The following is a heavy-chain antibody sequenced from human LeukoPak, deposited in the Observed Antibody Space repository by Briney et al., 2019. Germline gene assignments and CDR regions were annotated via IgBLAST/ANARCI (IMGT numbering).Heavy chain of an antibody. CDR1: GFTFRNAW. J-gene: IGHJ3*02. V-gene: IGHV3-15*01. D-gene: IGHD3-16*02. CDR2: IKSKTYGGTT. CDR3: ARVIGRYDAFDI. Sequence: GGSLRLSCAASGFTFRNAWMSWVRQAPGKGLEWVGRIKSKTYGGTTDYAAPVKGRFTISRDDSKNTLFLQMNSLRAEDTAVYYCARVIGRYDAFDIWGQGTMVTVSS.